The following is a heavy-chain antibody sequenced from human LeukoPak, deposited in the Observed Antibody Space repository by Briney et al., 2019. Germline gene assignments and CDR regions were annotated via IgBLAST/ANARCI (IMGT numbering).Heavy chain of an antibody. Sequence: SQTLSLTCTVSGGSFSSGSYYWSWIQQPAGKGLEWIGRIYTSGSTNYNPSLKSRVTISVDTSKNQFSLKLSSVTAADTAVYYCARSSMIAVAGTVYMDVWGKGTTVTVSS. CDR3: ARSSMIAVAGTVYMDV. CDR1: GGSFSSGSYY. J-gene: IGHJ6*03. CDR2: IYTSGST. V-gene: IGHV4-61*02. D-gene: IGHD6-19*01.